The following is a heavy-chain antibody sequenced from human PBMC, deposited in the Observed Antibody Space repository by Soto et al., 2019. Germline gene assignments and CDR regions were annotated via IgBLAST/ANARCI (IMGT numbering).Heavy chain of an antibody. J-gene: IGHJ6*03. CDR2: ISSGTTTI. V-gene: IGHV3-23*01. Sequence: GGSLSLSCAASGFPFSNYGMNWVRQAPGKGLEWVSYISSGTTTIYYADSVKGRFTISRDNSKNTLYLQMNSLRAEDTAVYYCAKAPVSRGSLSPHHYYMDVWGKGTTVTVSS. CDR1: GFPFSNYG. CDR3: AKAPVSRGSLSPHHYYMDV. D-gene: IGHD3-10*01.